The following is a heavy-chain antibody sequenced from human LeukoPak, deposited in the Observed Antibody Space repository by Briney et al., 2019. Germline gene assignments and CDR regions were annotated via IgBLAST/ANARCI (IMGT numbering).Heavy chain of an antibody. CDR1: GFTFSSYE. D-gene: IGHD3-22*01. CDR3: ATLPRALNYYDSWGYYFDY. Sequence: PGGSLRLSCAASGFTFSSYEMNWVRQAPGKGLEWVSYISSSGSTIYYADSVKGRFAISRDNAKNSLYLQMNSLRAEDTAVYYCATLPRALNYYDSWGYYFDYWGQGTLVTVSS. J-gene: IGHJ4*02. CDR2: ISSSGSTI. V-gene: IGHV3-48*03.